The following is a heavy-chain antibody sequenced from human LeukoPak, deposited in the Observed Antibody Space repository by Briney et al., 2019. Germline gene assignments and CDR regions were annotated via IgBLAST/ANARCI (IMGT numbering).Heavy chain of an antibody. D-gene: IGHD3-22*01. J-gene: IGHJ4*02. CDR2: IYTSGST. CDR1: GGSISSYY. Sequence: SETLSLTCTVSGGSISSYYWSWIRQPAGKGLEWIGRIYTSGSTNYNPSLKSRVTMSVDTSKNQFSLKLSSVTAADTAVYYCARDYYDSSGHPRFDYWGQGTLVTVSS. V-gene: IGHV4-4*07. CDR3: ARDYYDSSGHPRFDY.